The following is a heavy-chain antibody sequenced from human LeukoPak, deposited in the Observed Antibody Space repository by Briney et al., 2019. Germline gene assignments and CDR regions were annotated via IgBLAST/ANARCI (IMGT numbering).Heavy chain of an antibody. J-gene: IGHJ1*01. V-gene: IGHV3-21*01. CDR1: GFSFRSYT. CDR2: ISSSSTYI. Sequence: PGGSLRLSCAVSGFSFRSYTMNWVRQAPGKGLEWVSSISSSSTYIYSADSVKGRFTISRDNAKNSLYLQMNNLRVEDTAVFYCARGTRPITMVRNMIWVSGEYCQHWGQGTLVTVSS. D-gene: IGHD3-10*01. CDR3: ARGTRPITMVRNMIWVSGEYCQH.